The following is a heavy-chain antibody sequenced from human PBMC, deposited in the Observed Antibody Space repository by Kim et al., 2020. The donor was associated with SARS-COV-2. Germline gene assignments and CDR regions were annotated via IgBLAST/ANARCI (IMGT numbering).Heavy chain of an antibody. V-gene: IGHV3-73*01. J-gene: IGHJ3*02. CDR3: TSPAAFDI. CDR2: NSSAT. Sequence: NSSATAYAAAVKGRFTISRDDSKTTAYLQMNSLKTEYTAVYYCTSPAAFDIWGQGTMVTVSS.